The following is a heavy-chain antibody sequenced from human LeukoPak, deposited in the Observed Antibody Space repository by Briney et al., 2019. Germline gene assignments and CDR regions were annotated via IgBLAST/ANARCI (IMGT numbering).Heavy chain of an antibody. CDR1: GGSFSDYF. CDR3: ARDARYCSGGSCYVAFDI. Sequence: PSETLSLTCAVYGGSFSDYFWSWIRQPPGKGLEWIGEISHSGSTTYNPSLRSRVTISGDTSKKQSSLKLSSVTAADTAVYYCARDARYCSGGSCYVAFDIWGQGAMVTVSS. J-gene: IGHJ3*02. V-gene: IGHV4-34*01. CDR2: ISHSGST. D-gene: IGHD2-15*01.